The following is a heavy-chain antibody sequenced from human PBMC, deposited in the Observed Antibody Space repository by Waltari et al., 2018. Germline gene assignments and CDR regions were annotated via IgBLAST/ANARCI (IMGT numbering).Heavy chain of an antibody. D-gene: IGHD5-12*01. Sequence: EVQLVESGGGLVQPGGSLRLSCAASGFTFSTYWMGWVRQAPGKGLEWVANIKQDGSTKYYGDSVKGRFTISRDNAKNSLYLQMNSLRAEDTAVYYCGRDRGWRQHDYWGQGTLVSVSS. V-gene: IGHV3-7*01. CDR3: GRDRGWRQHDY. CDR1: GFTFSTYW. J-gene: IGHJ4*02. CDR2: IKQDGSTK.